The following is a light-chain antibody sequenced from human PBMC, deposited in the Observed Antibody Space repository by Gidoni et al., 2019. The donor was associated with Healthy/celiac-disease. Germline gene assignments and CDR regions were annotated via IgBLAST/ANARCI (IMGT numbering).Light chain of an antibody. Sequence: QSALTHPAAVAGSPGQALTISCMGTSSDVGGYNYVSWYQQHPGKSPKLIIYEVRNRPSGVSNRFSCSKSGTTASLTIARLQAEDEADYYCRSYTSSTPRVFGGGTKLTVL. CDR2: EVR. V-gene: IGLV2-14*01. CDR1: SSDVGGYNY. J-gene: IGLJ2*01. CDR3: RSYTSSTPRV.